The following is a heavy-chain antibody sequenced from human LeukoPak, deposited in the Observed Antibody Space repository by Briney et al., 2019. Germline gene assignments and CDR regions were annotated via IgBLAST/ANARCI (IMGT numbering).Heavy chain of an antibody. V-gene: IGHV4-59*01. J-gene: IGHJ4*02. CDR1: GGSISSYY. CDR3: ARGSVAVMLGY. Sequence: SETLSLTCTVSGGSISSYYWSWIRQPPGKGLEWLGYIYYSGTTNYNPSLKSRVTISVDTSKNQFSLKMSSVTAADTAVYYCARGSVAVMLGYWGQGTLVTVSS. D-gene: IGHD2-21*01. CDR2: IYYSGTT.